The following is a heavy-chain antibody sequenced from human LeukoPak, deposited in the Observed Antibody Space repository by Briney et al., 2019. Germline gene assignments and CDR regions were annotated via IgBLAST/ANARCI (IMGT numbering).Heavy chain of an antibody. J-gene: IGHJ4*02. Sequence: GGSLRLSCAVSGITLTNYGMSWVRQAPGKGLEWVAGISDSGGSTNYADSVKGRFTISRDNPKNTLYLQMNSLRAEDTAVYFCAKRGVVIRVILVGFHKEAYYFDSWGQGALVTVSS. D-gene: IGHD3-22*01. CDR1: GITLTNYG. CDR3: AKRGVVIRVILVGFHKEAYYFDS. CDR2: ISDSGGST. V-gene: IGHV3-23*01.